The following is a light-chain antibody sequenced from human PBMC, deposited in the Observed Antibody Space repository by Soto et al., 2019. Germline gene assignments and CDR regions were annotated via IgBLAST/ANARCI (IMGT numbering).Light chain of an antibody. J-gene: IGKJ5*01. CDR1: QNIDSSY. CDR3: QQFGSSIT. V-gene: IGKV3-20*01. CDR2: GAS. Sequence: EIVLTQSPGTLSLALGERATLSCRASQNIDSSYLAWYQQKPGQAPRLLICGASSRATGIPDRFSGSGSGTDFTLTITRLEPEDFAVYYCQQFGSSITFGQGTRLEIK.